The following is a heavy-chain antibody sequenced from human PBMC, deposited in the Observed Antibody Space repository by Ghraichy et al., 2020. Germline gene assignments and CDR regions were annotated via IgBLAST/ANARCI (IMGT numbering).Heavy chain of an antibody. CDR1: GGSISSYY. Sequence: SETLSLTCTVSGGSISSYYWSWIRQPPGKGLEWIGYIYYSGSTNYNPSLKSRVTISVDTSKNQFSLKLSSVTAADTAVYYCARVFRRGYADYWGQGTLVTVSS. V-gene: IGHV4-59*01. CDR2: IYYSGST. CDR3: ARVFRRGYADY. D-gene: IGHD5-18*01. J-gene: IGHJ4*02.